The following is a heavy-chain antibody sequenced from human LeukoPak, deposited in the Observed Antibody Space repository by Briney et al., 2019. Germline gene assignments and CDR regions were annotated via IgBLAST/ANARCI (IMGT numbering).Heavy chain of an antibody. CDR2: ISWNSGSI. CDR1: GFTFDDYT. J-gene: IGHJ3*01. V-gene: IGHV3-9*01. D-gene: IGHD1-14*01. Sequence: GRSLRLSCAASGFTFDDYTMHWVRQAPGKGLGWVSGISWNSGSIGYADSVKGRFTISRDNAKNSLYLQMNSLRAEDTALYYCAKDIRSGGRAPGVWGQGTMVTVSS. CDR3: AKDIRSGGRAPGV.